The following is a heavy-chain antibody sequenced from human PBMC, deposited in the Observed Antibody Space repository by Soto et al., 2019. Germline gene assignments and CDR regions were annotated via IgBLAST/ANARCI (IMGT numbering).Heavy chain of an antibody. J-gene: IGHJ4*02. CDR2: AVPDGSEQ. CDR1: GFTFSSYA. CDR3: SRGFGVVLVPHSY. Sequence: GGSLRLSCAASGFTFSSYAMSWVRQAPGKGLEWVASAVPDGSEQFYVGSVKGRFTISRDNAKNTLYLQMSSLRVEDTAVYYCSRGFGVVLVPHSYCGQGTLVTVSS. V-gene: IGHV3-7*01. D-gene: IGHD3-3*01.